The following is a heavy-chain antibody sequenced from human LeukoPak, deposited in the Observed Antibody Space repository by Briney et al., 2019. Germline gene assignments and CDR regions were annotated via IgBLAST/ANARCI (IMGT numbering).Heavy chain of an antibody. V-gene: IGHV3-43*02. CDR1: GFTFDDYA. CDR3: AKVPGGPWYYYYYMDV. D-gene: IGHD3-10*01. J-gene: IGHJ6*03. CDR2: ISGDGGST. Sequence: PGGSLRLSCAASGFTFDDYAMHWVRQAPGKGLEWVPLISGDGGSTYYADSVKGRFTISRDNSKNSLYLQMNSLRTEDTALYYCAKVPGGPWYYYYYMDVWGKGTTVTVSS.